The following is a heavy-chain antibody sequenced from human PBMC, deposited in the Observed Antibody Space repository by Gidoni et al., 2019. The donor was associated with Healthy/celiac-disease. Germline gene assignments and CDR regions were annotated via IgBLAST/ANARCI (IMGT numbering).Heavy chain of an antibody. J-gene: IGHJ6*02. V-gene: IGHV3-21*01. CDR3: ARDDVVPAAIGYYYYGMDV. CDR1: GFTFSSYS. Sequence: EVQLVESGGGLVKPGGSLRLSCAASGFTFSSYSMNWVRQAPGKGLEWVSSISSSSSYIYYADSVKGRFTISRDNAKNSLYLQMNSLRAEDTAVYYCARDDVVPAAIGYYYYGMDVWGQGTTVTVSS. CDR2: ISSSSSYI. D-gene: IGHD2-2*01.